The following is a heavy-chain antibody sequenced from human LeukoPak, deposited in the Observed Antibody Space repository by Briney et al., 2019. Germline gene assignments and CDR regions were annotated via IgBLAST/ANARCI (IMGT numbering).Heavy chain of an antibody. Sequence: ASVKVSCKASGYTFTSYYMHWVRQAPGQGLEWMGRINPDSGGTNYAQKFQGRVTMTRDTSISTAYMELSRLRSDDTAVYYCARLGYCSGGSCYVNFDYWGQGTLVTVSS. V-gene: IGHV1-2*02. D-gene: IGHD2-15*01. CDR3: ARLGYCSGGSCYVNFDY. CDR1: GYTFTSYY. J-gene: IGHJ4*02. CDR2: INPDSGGT.